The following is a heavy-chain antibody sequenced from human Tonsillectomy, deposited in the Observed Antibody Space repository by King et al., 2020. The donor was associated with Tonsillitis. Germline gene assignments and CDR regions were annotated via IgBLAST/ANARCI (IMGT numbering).Heavy chain of an antibody. D-gene: IGHD6-13*01. V-gene: IGHV1-69*18. CDR1: GGTFSSYA. J-gene: IGHJ4*02. Sequence: QLVQSGAEVKKPGSSVKVSCKTSGGTFSSYALNWVRQAPGQGLEWMGMIIPIFGKTNYAQKFQGRVTITADDYTSTAYMELSSLRPEDTAVYYCARDSIAAGGTDYGGQGTLVTVSS. CDR2: IIPIFGKT. CDR3: ARDSIAAGGTDY.